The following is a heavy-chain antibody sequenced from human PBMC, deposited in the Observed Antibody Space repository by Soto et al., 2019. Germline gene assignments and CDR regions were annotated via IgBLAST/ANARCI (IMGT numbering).Heavy chain of an antibody. CDR3: ARDDCISTSCYVSY. V-gene: IGHV4-31*03. CDR1: GGSISSGGYY. D-gene: IGHD2-2*01. Sequence: SETLSLTCTVSGGSISSGGYYWSWIRQHPGKGLEWIGYIYYSGSTYYNPSLKSRVTISLDTSKNQFSLKLSSVTAADTAVYYCARDDCISTSCYVSYWGQGTLVTVSS. J-gene: IGHJ4*02. CDR2: IYYSGST.